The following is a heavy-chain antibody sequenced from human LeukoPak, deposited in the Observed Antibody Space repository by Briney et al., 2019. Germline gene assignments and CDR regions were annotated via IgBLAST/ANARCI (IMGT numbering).Heavy chain of an antibody. CDR1: GGSVSSGSYY. D-gene: IGHD1-26*01. V-gene: IGHV4-61*01. Sequence: PSETLSLTCTVSGGSVSSGSYYWSWLRQPPGKGLEWIGYIYYSGSANYNPSLKSRVTLSIDTSKNQFSLKLRSVTAADTAVYYCARQSRETFDYWGQGTLVTVSS. CDR3: ARQSRETFDY. J-gene: IGHJ4*02. CDR2: IYYSGSA.